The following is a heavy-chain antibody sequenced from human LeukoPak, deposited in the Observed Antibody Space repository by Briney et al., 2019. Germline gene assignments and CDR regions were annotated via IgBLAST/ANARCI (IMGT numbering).Heavy chain of an antibody. CDR1: GGSISSYY. V-gene: IGHV4-4*07. J-gene: IGHJ4*02. CDR2: IYTSGST. CDR3: ARAGIAVAGTPFDY. D-gene: IGHD6-19*01. Sequence: SETLSLTCTVSGGSISSYYWSWIRQPAGKGLEWIGRIYTSGSTNYNPSLKSRVTMSVDTSKNQFSLELSSVTAADTAVYYCARAGIAVAGTPFDYWGQGTLVTVSS.